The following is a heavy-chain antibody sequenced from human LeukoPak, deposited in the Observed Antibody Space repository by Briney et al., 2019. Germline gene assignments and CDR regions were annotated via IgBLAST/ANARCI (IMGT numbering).Heavy chain of an antibody. V-gene: IGHV3-15*01. Sequence: GESPRFSCAGSGFPFRAAWVIQVRQAPGGWLHWVGRIKSNPAGGTTEYAAPVKGRFTISRDDSKNTLYLQMNSLITEDTAVYFCATEYYGSFNYWGQGTLVTASS. CDR2: IKSNPAGGTT. D-gene: IGHD1-26*01. CDR1: GFPFRAAW. CDR3: ATEYYGSFNY. J-gene: IGHJ4*02.